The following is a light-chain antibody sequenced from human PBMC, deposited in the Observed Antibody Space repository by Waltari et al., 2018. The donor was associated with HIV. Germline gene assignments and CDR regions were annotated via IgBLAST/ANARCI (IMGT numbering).Light chain of an antibody. CDR1: NTHIGPYDY. CDR2: EVT. J-gene: IGLJ2*01. Sequence: QSALTQPPSASGSPGQSVTLSCTGPNTHIGPYDYLPWYQQHPGKAPKLVISEVTKRPSGVSDRFSGSKSGNTAFLTVSGLQAEDEADYYCSSFANRDGFYVLFGGGTRLTVL. CDR3: SSFANRDGFYVL. V-gene: IGLV2-8*01.